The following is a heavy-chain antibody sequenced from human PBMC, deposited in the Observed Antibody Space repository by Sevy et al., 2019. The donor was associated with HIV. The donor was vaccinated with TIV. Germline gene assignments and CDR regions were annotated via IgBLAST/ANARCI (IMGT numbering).Heavy chain of an antibody. V-gene: IGHV3-23*01. J-gene: IGHJ3*02. Sequence: SGFLRLSCAASGFTFSSYAMSWVRQAPGKGLEWVSAISGSGGSTYYADSVKGRFTISRYNSKNTLYLQMNSLRAEDTAVYYCAKRDVLLWFREPLRERTPGAFDIWGQGTMVTVSS. CDR1: GFTFSSYA. CDR2: ISGSGGST. CDR3: AKRDVLLWFREPLRERTPGAFDI. D-gene: IGHD3-10*01.